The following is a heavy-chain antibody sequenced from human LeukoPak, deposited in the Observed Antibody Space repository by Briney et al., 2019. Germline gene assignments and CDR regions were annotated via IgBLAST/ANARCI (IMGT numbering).Heavy chain of an antibody. Sequence: GGSLRLSCVASGFSFSSYAMTWVRQVPEKGLEWVAAISGSSGNTYYSDSVTGRFTISRDNSKNTLYLQMNSLRAEDTARYYCARGWNGSYSRTFAHWGQGTLVTVSS. CDR3: ARGWNGSYSRTFAH. J-gene: IGHJ4*02. V-gene: IGHV3-23*01. CDR2: ISGSSGNT. CDR1: GFSFSSYA. D-gene: IGHD1-26*01.